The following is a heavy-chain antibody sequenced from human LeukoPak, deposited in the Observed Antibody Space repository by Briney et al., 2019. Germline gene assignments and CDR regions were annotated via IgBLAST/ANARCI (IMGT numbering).Heavy chain of an antibody. Sequence: SETLSLTCTVSGGSISSYYWSWIRRPAGKGLEWIGRIYTTGSTNYSPSLKSPVTMSVDTSKNQFSLKLSSVTAADTAVYYCAREGREVYYYYGMDVWGQGTTVTVSS. CDR1: GGSISSYY. J-gene: IGHJ6*02. CDR3: AREGREVYYYYGMDV. CDR2: IYTTGST. D-gene: IGHD1-26*01. V-gene: IGHV4-4*07.